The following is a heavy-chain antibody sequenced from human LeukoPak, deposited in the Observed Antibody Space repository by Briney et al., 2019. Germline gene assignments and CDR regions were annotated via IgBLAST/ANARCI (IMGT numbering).Heavy chain of an antibody. CDR1: GFTFDRND. J-gene: IGHJ4*02. CDR3: ARVTWEAVPGTGPLGNQY. D-gene: IGHD6-19*01. Sequence: GGSLRLSCAAPGFTFDRNDMSWVRQAPGKGLEWVSAFSDSGAYKHYADSVRGRFTISRDESVSTLYLQMNSLRADDTAVYYFARVTWEAVPGTGPLGNQYLGQGILVTVSS. V-gene: IGHV3-23*01. CDR2: FSDSGAYK.